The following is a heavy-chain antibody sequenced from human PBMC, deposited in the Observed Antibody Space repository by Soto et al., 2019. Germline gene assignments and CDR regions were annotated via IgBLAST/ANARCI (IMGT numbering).Heavy chain of an antibody. Sequence: ASVKVSCKASGCTFSSYAISWVRQAPGQGLEWMGGIIPIFGTANYAQKFQGRVTITADKSTSTAYMELSSLRSEDTAVYYCARELRDYYDSSGYYARGAFDIWGQGTMVTVSS. CDR3: ARELRDYYDSSGYYARGAFDI. CDR2: IIPIFGTA. D-gene: IGHD3-22*01. CDR1: GCTFSSYA. J-gene: IGHJ3*02. V-gene: IGHV1-69*06.